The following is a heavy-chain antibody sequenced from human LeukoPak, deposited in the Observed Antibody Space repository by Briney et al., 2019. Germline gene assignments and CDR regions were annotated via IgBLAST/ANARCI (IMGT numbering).Heavy chain of an antibody. V-gene: IGHV3-30*04. CDR2: ISYDGSNK. Sequence: GGSLRLSCAASGFTFSSYAMHWFRQAPGKGLDWLAFISYDGSNKYYADSVKGQFTISRYNSKNKLYLQMNTLRTEDTAVYYCAKTHDSSSWGFDYWGQGTLVTVSS. D-gene: IGHD6-13*01. CDR1: GFTFSSYA. CDR3: AKTHDSSSWGFDY. J-gene: IGHJ4*02.